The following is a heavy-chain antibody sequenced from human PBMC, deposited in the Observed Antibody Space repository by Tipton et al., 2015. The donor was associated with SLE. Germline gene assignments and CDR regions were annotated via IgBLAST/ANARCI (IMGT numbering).Heavy chain of an antibody. CDR3: ARTSEDDYGMFV. CDR2: ISGQNGHT. CDR1: GDSFIRYG. V-gene: IGHV1-18*01. Sequence: QLVQSGAEVKKPGASVKVSCKVSGDSFIRYGISRVRQAPGQGLEWMGWISGQNGHTNYAQRFQGRVTMTTDASTRTIYMDLRSLRSDDTAVYYCARTSEDDYGMFVWGQGTTVTVSS. J-gene: IGHJ6*02.